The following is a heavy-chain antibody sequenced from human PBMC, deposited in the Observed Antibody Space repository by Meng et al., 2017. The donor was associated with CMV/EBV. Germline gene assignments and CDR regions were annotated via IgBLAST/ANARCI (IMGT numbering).Heavy chain of an antibody. J-gene: IGHJ5*02. D-gene: IGHD3-3*01. CDR2: IYYSGST. CDR3: ARGHGGIFGVVIGGDWFDP. Sequence: SETLSLTCAVSGGSISSSNWWSWVRQPPGKGLEWIGSIYYSGSTYYNPSLKSRVTISVDTSKNQFSLKLSSVTAADTAVYYCARGHGGIFGVVIGGDWFDPWGQGTLVTVSS. V-gene: IGHV4-4*02. CDR1: GGSISSSNW.